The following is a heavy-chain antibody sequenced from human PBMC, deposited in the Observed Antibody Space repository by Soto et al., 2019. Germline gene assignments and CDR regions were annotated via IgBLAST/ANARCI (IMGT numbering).Heavy chain of an antibody. CDR3: ARHTTYYDILTGYLHIDAFDI. V-gene: IGHV4-59*08. D-gene: IGHD3-9*01. J-gene: IGHJ3*02. CDR1: GGSMISYY. Sequence: SETLSLTCTVSGGSMISYYWSWIRQPPGRGLECIGFIYYAGSTKYNPSLNSRVTISVDTSKNQFSLKLSSVTAADTAVYYCARHTTYYDILTGYLHIDAFDIWGQGTMVTVSS. CDR2: IYYAGST.